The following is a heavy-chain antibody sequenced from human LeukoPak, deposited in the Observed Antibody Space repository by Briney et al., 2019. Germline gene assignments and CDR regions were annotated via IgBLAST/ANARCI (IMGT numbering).Heavy chain of an antibody. CDR3: ARAGGLLWFGELFDY. J-gene: IGHJ4*02. CDR2: ISAYNGNT. CDR1: GYTFTSYG. D-gene: IGHD3-10*01. V-gene: IGHV1-18*01. Sequence: ASVKVSCKASGYTFTSYGISWARQAPGQGLEWMGWISAYNGNTNYAQKLQGRVTMTTDTSTSTAYMELRSLRSDDTAVYYCARAGGLLWFGELFDYWGQGTLVTVSS.